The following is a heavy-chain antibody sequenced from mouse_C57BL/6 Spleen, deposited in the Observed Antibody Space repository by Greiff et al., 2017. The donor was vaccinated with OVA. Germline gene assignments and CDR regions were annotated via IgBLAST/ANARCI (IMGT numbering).Heavy chain of an antibody. V-gene: IGHV14-2*01. CDR3: ARDPVLYYFDY. Sequence: EVQLQQSGAELVKPGASVKLSCTASGFNIKDYYMHWVKQRTEQGLEWIGRIDPEDGETKYAPNFTGKATITADTSSNTAYLQLSSLTSEDTAFYCGARDPVLYYFDYWGQGTTLTVSA. CDR1: GFNIKDYY. J-gene: IGHJ2*01. CDR2: IDPEDGET.